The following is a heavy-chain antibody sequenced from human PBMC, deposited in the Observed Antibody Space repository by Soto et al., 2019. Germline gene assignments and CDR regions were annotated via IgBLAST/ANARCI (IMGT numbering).Heavy chain of an antibody. V-gene: IGHV3-23*01. D-gene: IGHD6-13*01. CDR2: ISGSGGST. CDR3: AKLIRQIAAAGYGMDV. J-gene: IGHJ6*02. Sequence: GGSLRLSCAASGFTFSSYAMSWVRQAPGKGLEWVSAISGSGGSTYYADSVKGRFTISRDNSKNTLYLQMNSLRAEDTAVYYCAKLIRQIAAAGYGMDVWGQGTTVTVSS. CDR1: GFTFSSYA.